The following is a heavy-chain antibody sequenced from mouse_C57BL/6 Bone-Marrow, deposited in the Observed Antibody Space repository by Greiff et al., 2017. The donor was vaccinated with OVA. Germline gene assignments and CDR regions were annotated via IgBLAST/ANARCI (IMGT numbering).Heavy chain of an antibody. D-gene: IGHD2-4*01. J-gene: IGHJ3*01. CDR2: IRSKSSNYAT. Sequence: EVKLMESGGGLVQPKGSLKLSCAASGFTFNTYAMHWVRQAPGKGLEWVVRIRSKSSNYATYYADSVKDTFTISRDDSQSKLYLQMNNLKTEDTAMDYCVREDYDVGFAYWGQGTLVTVSA. V-gene: IGHV10-3*01. CDR1: GFTFNTYA. CDR3: VREDYDVGFAY.